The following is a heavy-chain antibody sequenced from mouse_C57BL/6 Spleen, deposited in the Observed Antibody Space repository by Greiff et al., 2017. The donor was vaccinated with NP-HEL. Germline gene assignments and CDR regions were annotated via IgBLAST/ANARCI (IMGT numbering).Heavy chain of an antibody. CDR3: SSGVELRGKFDY. D-gene: IGHD1-1*02. V-gene: IGHV1-64*01. J-gene: IGHJ2*01. Sequence: QVQLQQPGAELVKPGASVKLSCKASGYTFTSYWMHWVKQRPGQGLEWIGMIHPNSGSTNYNEKFKSKATLTVDKSSSTAYMQLSSLTSEDSAVYYCSSGVELRGKFDYWGQGTTLTVSS. CDR1: GYTFTSYW. CDR2: IHPNSGST.